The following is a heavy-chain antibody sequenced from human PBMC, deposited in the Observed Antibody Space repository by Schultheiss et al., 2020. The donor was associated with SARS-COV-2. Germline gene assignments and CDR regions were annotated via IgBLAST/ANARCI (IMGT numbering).Heavy chain of an antibody. J-gene: IGHJ6*02. D-gene: IGHD6-13*01. V-gene: IGHV3-30*02. CDR3: ASEMSSWADYYYYGMDV. Sequence: GGSLRLSCAASGFTFSSYGMHWVRQAPGKGLEWVAIIWYDGSKKYYADSVKGRFTISRDNSKSTLYLQMNSLRVEDTAVYYCASEMSSWADYYYYGMDVWGQGTTVTVSS. CDR2: IWYDGSKK. CDR1: GFTFSSYG.